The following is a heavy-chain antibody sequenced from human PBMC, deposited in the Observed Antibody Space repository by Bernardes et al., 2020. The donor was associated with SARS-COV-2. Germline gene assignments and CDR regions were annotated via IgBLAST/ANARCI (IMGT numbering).Heavy chain of an antibody. J-gene: IGHJ4*02. CDR1: GYTFTDYY. CDR2: IYPNSGGT. V-gene: IGHV1-2*02. Sequence: ASVKASCKASGYTFTDYYMHWVRQAPGQGLEWMGWIYPNSGGTEYAQKFRGRVTMTRDTSINTAYMQLNTLRSDDTAVYYCASVTYSSGSDFDYWGQGTLVTVSP. CDR3: ASVTYSSGSDFDY. D-gene: IGHD6-19*01.